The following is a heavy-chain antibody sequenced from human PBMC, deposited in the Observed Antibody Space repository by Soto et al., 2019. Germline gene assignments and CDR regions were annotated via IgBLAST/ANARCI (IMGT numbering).Heavy chain of an antibody. CDR1: GGSISSYY. CDR2: IYYSGST. V-gene: IGHV4-59*01. CDR3: ARVGDCSSTSCYGDPYYYYMDV. D-gene: IGHD2-2*01. J-gene: IGHJ6*03. Sequence: SETLSLTCTVSGGSISSYYWSWIRQPPGKGLEWIGYIYYSGSTNYNPSLKSRVTISVDTSKNQFSLKLSSVTAADTAVYYCARVGDCSSTSCYGDPYYYYMDVWGKGTTVTVSS.